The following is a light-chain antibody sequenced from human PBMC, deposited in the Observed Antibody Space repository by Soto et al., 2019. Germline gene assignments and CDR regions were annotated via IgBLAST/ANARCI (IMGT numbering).Light chain of an antibody. V-gene: IGKV3-20*01. CDR3: QQYDSSPIT. Sequence: EIVLTRSPGTLSLSPGERATLSCRASQSVSSSYLAWYQQKPGQAPSLLIYGASRRATGIPGRFSGSGSGTDFTLTISRLEPEDFAVYYCQQYDSSPITFGQGTRLEIK. CDR2: GAS. CDR1: QSVSSSY. J-gene: IGKJ5*01.